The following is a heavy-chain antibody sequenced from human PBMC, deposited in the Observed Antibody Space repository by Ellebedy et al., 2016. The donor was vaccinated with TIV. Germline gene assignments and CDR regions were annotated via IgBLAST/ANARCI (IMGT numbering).Heavy chain of an antibody. J-gene: IGHJ3*02. CDR2: IKHDGSEK. Sequence: PGGSLRLSCAASGFTFSGYWMSWVRQAPGKGLEWVASIKHDGSEKYYVDWGKGRFTISRDNAKNSLYRQMNSLRAEDTAVYYCARKTVATSVNDAFDIWGLGTVVTVSS. D-gene: IGHD4-17*01. V-gene: IGHV3-7*01. CDR3: ARKTVATSVNDAFDI. CDR1: GFTFSGYW.